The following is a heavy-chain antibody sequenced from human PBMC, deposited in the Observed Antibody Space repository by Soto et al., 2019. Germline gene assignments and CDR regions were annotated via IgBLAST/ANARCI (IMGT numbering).Heavy chain of an antibody. CDR1: GFTFSGSG. D-gene: IGHD5-12*01. J-gene: IGHJ4*02. CDR3: ATYKCYDSYYFDT. V-gene: IGHV3-73*01. Sequence: EVQLVESGGGLVQPGGSLKVSCAASGFTFSGSGMHWVRQASGKGLEWIGHIRTKANTYATAYAASVKGRFTISRDDSRSTAYLLMNSLKIEDTAVYYCATYKCYDSYYFDTWGRGILVTVSS. CDR2: IRTKANTYAT.